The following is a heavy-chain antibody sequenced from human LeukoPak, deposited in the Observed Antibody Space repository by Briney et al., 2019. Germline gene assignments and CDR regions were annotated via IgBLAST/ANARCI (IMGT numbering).Heavy chain of an antibody. D-gene: IGHD2-2*02. J-gene: IGHJ6*04. Sequence: PSETLSLTCAVSGGSFSNYYCSWIRHTPGKGMELIGEINDSGRINYNPSLMSRGTVSVDTSKNLFSLRLTSVTATDTAVYYCARRCKLGLTYYTAVSGKGATVSVSS. CDR2: INDSGRI. CDR1: GGSFSNYY. V-gene: IGHV4-34*01. CDR3: ARRCKLGLTYYTAV.